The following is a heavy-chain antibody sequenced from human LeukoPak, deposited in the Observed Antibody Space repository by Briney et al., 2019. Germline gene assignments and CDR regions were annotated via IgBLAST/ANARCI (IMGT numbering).Heavy chain of an antibody. CDR1: GASISSYY. CDR3: ARFRERLIDY. Sequence: SETLSLTCSVSGASISSYYWSWIRQPPGKGLGWIGYIYYSGSTNYNPSLKSRVTISVDTSKNQFSLRLSSVIAADTAIYYCARFRERLIDYWGQGTLVTVSS. D-gene: IGHD1-1*01. V-gene: IGHV4-59*01. J-gene: IGHJ4*02. CDR2: IYYSGST.